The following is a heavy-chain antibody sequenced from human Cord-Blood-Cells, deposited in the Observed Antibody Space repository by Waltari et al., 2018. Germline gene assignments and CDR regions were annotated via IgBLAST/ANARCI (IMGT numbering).Heavy chain of an antibody. Sequence: EVQLLLPGAEVKMRGGSLNFSCKGSGYSFLSSWSGGTRLMPWKGLEWMGIIYPGESDTRYSPSFQGQVTISADKSFSTAYLQWSSLNASDTAMYYCARRVVGYSGYDDAFDIWGQGTMVTVSS. CDR1: GYSFLSSW. CDR3: ARRVVGYSGYDDAFDI. CDR2: IYPGESDT. J-gene: IGHJ3*02. D-gene: IGHD5-12*01. V-gene: IGHV5-51*01.